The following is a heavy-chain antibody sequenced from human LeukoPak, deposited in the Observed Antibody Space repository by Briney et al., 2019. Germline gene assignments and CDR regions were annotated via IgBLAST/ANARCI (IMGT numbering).Heavy chain of an antibody. CDR1: GFTFSSYA. CDR2: ISYDGSNK. J-gene: IGHJ4*02. V-gene: IGHV3-30*14. Sequence: GGSLRLSCAASGFTFSSYAMHWVRQAPGKGLEWVAVISYDGSNKYYADSVKGRFTISKDNSKNTLYLQMNSLRAEDTAVYYCARDSSEDPSAQNWGQGTLVTVSS. CDR3: ARDSSEDPSAQN.